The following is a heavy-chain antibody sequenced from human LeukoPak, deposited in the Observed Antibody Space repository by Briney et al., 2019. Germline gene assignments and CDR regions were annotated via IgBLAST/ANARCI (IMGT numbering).Heavy chain of an antibody. CDR3: TTELGLGATGPYDFDY. V-gene: IGHV3-15*01. Sequence: PGGSLRLSCAASGFTFSNTWMSWVRQAPGKGLEWVGRIKSKTDGGTTGYAAPVKVRFTISRDDSKNTLFLQMNSLKTEDTAVYYCTTELGLGATGPYDFDYWGQGTLVTVSS. D-gene: IGHD1-26*01. CDR2: IKSKTDGGTT. CDR1: GFTFSNTW. J-gene: IGHJ4*02.